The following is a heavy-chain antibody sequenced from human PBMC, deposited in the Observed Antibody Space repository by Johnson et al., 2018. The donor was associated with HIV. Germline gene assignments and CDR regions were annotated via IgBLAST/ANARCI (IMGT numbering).Heavy chain of an antibody. V-gene: IGHV3-11*04. CDR3: ARDVGDRGYYDSSGYRAFDI. D-gene: IGHD3-22*01. CDR1: GFTFSDYY. CDR2: ISSSGSTI. J-gene: IGHJ3*02. Sequence: QVQLVESGGGLVKPGGSLRLSCAASGFTFSDYYMSWIRQAPGKGLEWVSYISSSGSTIYYADSVKGRFTISRDNAKNSLYLQMNSLRAEDTAVYYWARDVGDRGYYDSSGYRAFDIWGQGTMVTVSS.